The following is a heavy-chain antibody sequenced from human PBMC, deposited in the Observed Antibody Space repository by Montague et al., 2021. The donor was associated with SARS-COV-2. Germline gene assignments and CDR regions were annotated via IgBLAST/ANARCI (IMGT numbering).Heavy chain of an antibody. CDR3: PRTLHDILTGYYSFDY. J-gene: IGHJ4*02. CDR1: GFSLSTSGMC. CDR2: IDWDDDK. V-gene: IGHV2-70*01. D-gene: IGHD3-9*01. Sequence: PALVKPTQTLTLTCTFSGFSLSTSGMCVSWIRQPPGKALEWLALIDWDDDKYYSTSLKTRLTISKDTSKNQVVLTMTNMGPVDTATYYCPRTLHDILTGYYSFDYWGQGTLVTVSS.